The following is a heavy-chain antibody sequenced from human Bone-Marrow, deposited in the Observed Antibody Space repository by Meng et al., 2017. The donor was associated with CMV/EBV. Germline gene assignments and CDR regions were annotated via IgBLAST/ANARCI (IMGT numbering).Heavy chain of an antibody. V-gene: IGHV3-30*02. J-gene: IGHJ6*02. CDR2: IRYDGSNK. CDR3: AKARGNWNYEGGMDV. D-gene: IGHD1-7*01. Sequence: GESLKIPCAASGFTLSSHSMNWVRQAPGKGLEWVAFIRYDGSNKYYADSVKGRFTISRDNSKNTLYLQMNSLRAEDTAVYYCAKARGNWNYEGGMDVWGQGTTVTVSS. CDR1: GFTLSSHS.